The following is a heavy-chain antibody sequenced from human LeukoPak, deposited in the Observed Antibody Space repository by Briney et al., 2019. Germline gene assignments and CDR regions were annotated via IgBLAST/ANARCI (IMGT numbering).Heavy chain of an antibody. CDR1: GFTFSDYY. CDR3: ARRAGAYSHPYDY. J-gene: IGHJ4*02. V-gene: IGHV3-33*08. CDR2: IRYDGRNK. Sequence: GGSLRLSCAASGFTFSDYYMSWIRQAPGKGLDWVAFIRYDGRNKYYADSVKGRFTISRDNSKNTLYLQMNSLRAEDTAVYYCARRAGAYSHPYDYWGQGTLVTVSS. D-gene: IGHD4/OR15-4a*01.